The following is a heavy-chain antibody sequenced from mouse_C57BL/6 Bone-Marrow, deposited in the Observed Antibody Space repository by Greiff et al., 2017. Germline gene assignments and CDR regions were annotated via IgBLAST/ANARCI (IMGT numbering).Heavy chain of an antibody. D-gene: IGHD1-1*01. CDR2: IYPRSGNT. V-gene: IGHV1-81*01. J-gene: IGHJ2*01. Sequence: SGAELARPGASVKLSCKASGYTFTSYGISWVKQRTGQGLEWIGEIYPRSGNTYYNEKFKGKATLTADKSSSTAYMELRSLTSEDSAVYVCANYDVSSYDYFDYWGQGTTLTVSS. CDR1: GYTFTSYG. CDR3: ANYDVSSYDYFDY.